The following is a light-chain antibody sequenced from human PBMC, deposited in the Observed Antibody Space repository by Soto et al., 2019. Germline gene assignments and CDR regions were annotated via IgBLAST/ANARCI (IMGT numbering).Light chain of an antibody. V-gene: IGKV1-27*01. Sequence: IQMTQSPSSLSASVGDRVTITCRARQGISNSLAWYQQKPGKVPKLLIYAASTLQSGVPSPFSGSGSGTDFTLTISRLQPEDVATYYCQRYNSALRGTFGQGTRLEIQ. CDR1: QGISNS. CDR2: AAS. CDR3: QRYNSALRGT. J-gene: IGKJ5*01.